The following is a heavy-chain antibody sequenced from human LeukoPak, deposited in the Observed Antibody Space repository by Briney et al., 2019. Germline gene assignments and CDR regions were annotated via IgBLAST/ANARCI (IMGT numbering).Heavy chain of an antibody. CDR1: GDSITSDHY. CDR3: ARAQDFSDSSGPNYLDF. Sequence: SETLSLTCTVSGDSITSDHYWTWIRQPPGKGLEWISYIYHSGNTYYNPSLRSRVTISVDTSKNQFSLKLLSVTAADTAVYYCARAQDFSDSSGPNYLDFWGQGILVTVSS. D-gene: IGHD3-22*01. CDR2: IYHSGNT. V-gene: IGHV4-38-2*02. J-gene: IGHJ4*02.